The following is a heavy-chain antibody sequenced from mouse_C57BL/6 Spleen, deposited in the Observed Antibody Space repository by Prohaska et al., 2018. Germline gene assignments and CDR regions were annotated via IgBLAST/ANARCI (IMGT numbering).Heavy chain of an antibody. CDR1: GYTFTSYW. CDR2: IHPSASDT. CDR3: AIELLSFAY. J-gene: IGHJ3*01. V-gene: IGHV1-74*01. Sequence: QVQLQQPGAELVKPGASVKMSFKASGYTFTSYWLHWVKQRPGQGLEWIGRIHPSASDTNYNQKFKGKATLTGDKSSSTAYMQLSSLTSEDSVVYYGAIELLSFAYWGQGTLVTVSA.